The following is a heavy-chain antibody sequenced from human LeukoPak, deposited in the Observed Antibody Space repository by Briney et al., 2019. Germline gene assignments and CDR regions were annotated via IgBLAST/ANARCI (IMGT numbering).Heavy chain of an antibody. CDR2: IYYSGST. Sequence: SETLFLTCTVSGGSISSYYWSWIRQPPGKGLEWIGYIYYSGSTNYNPSLKSRVTISVDTSKNQFSLKLSSVTAADTAVYYCARGTTVTLPGYWGQGTLVTVSS. V-gene: IGHV4-59*01. CDR3: ARGTTVTLPGY. J-gene: IGHJ4*02. D-gene: IGHD4-17*01. CDR1: GGSISSYY.